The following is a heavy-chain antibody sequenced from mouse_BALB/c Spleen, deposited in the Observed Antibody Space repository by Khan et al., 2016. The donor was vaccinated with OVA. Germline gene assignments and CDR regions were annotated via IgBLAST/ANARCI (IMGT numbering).Heavy chain of an antibody. J-gene: IGHJ3*01. Sequence: EVELVESGGGLVQPGGSLKLSCATSGFTFSDYYMYWVRQTPEKSLEWVAYISYGGGTIYYLDTVTGRFTISRDTAKNTLFLQMSRLKSENTAMYCGARHDYDGMAYWGQGTLVTVSA. CDR3: ARHDYDGMAY. CDR1: GFTFSDYY. CDR2: ISYGGGTI. V-gene: IGHV5-12*02. D-gene: IGHD2-4*01.